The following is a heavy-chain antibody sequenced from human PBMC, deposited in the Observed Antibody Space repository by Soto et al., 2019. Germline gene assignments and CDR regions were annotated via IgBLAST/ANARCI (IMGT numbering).Heavy chain of an antibody. D-gene: IGHD2-2*02. CDR2: VSYSGTS. V-gene: IGHV4-59*01. Sequence: QVQLQESGPGLVKPSETLSLTCTISGGSISSYYWSWIRQPPGKGLEWIGYVSYSGTSNYNPSLKRRVPISVDPSKDQLTLNMNSVTAADTAAYSCERGADYIGVLDYWGQGTLVTVSS. CDR1: GGSISSYY. J-gene: IGHJ4*02. CDR3: ERGADYIGVLDY.